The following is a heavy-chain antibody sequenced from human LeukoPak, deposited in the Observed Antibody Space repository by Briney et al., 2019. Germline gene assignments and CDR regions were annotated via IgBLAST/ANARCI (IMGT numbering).Heavy chain of an antibody. CDR1: GFTFSSYA. CDR3: AKSRRMVVAARNDY. D-gene: IGHD2-15*01. J-gene: IGHJ4*02. Sequence: GGSLRLSCAASGFTFSSYAMSWVRQAPGKGLEWVSAISGSGGSTYYADSVKGRFTISRDNSKNTLYLQMNSLRAEDTAVYYCAKSRRMVVAARNDYWGQGTLGTGSP. CDR2: ISGSGGST. V-gene: IGHV3-23*01.